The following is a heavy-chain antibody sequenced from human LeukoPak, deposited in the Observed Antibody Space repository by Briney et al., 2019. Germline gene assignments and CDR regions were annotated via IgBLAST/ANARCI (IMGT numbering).Heavy chain of an antibody. CDR2: IYPGDSET. J-gene: IGHJ4*02. D-gene: IGHD3-22*01. CDR1: GYIFTNYR. CDR3: ARLDEGFYYDGTGFNF. Sequence: GESLKISCRAFGYIFTNYRIAWVRQMPGKGLEWMGIIYPGDSETTYSPSFQGQVTISADKSIRAAYLQWDTLKASDTAMSYCARLDEGFYYDGTGFNFWGQGTLVTASS. V-gene: IGHV5-51*01.